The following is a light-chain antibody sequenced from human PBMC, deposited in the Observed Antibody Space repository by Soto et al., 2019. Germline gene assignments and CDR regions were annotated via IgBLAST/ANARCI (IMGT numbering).Light chain of an antibody. V-gene: IGKV3-11*01. Sequence: EIVLTQSPATLSLSPGERATLSCRVSQSVSSHLAWYQQKPGQAPRLLIYDASNRATGIPARFSGSGSGTDFTLTISSLEPEDFAVYYCQQRSNWWTFGQGTKV. CDR1: QSVSSH. CDR2: DAS. CDR3: QQRSNWWT. J-gene: IGKJ1*01.